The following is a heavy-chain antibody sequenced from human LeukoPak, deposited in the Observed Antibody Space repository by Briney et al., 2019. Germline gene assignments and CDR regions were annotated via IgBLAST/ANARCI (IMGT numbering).Heavy chain of an antibody. D-gene: IGHD2-15*01. CDR2: ITGSGVTT. CDR3: ARRKRDCSGGSCYSRFDY. Sequence: GGSLRLSCAASGFTFNDYDMHWVRQAPGKGLEWVPFITGSGVTTSYADSVKGRFTISRDNARNSLYLQMNSLRAEDTAVYYCARRKRDCSGGSCYSRFDYWGQGTLVTVSS. V-gene: IGHV3-11*01. CDR1: GFTFNDYD. J-gene: IGHJ4*02.